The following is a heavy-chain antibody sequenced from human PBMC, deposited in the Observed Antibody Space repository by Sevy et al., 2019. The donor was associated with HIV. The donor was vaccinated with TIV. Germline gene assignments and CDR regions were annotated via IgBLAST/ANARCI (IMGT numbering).Heavy chain of an antibody. J-gene: IGHJ1*01. CDR3: ALERLYNNVAEYFQN. Sequence: GGSLRLSCAASGFTFSDYSMHWVRQAPGKGLEWVATISSDGSNKHYADSVKGRFTLSRDNSMNSLFMEMNSLRPEDTGVYYCALERLYNNVAEYFQNWGQGTLVTVSS. V-gene: IGHV3-30-3*01. CDR1: GFTFSDYS. D-gene: IGHD1-1*01. CDR2: ISSDGSNK.